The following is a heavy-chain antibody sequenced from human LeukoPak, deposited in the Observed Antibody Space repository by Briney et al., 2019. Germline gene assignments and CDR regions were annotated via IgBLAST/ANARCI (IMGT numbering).Heavy chain of an antibody. D-gene: IGHD6-6*01. CDR2: ISGSGGNT. J-gene: IGHJ4*02. CDR1: GLTFSTYA. V-gene: IGHV3-23*01. Sequence: GGSLRLSCAASGLTFSTYAMSWVRQAPGQGLEWVSGISGSGGNTYYADTVKGRFTISRDNSYNTLYLQMNSLRAEDTAVYYCAKGGKYSGSGSPDYWGQGTLVTVSS. CDR3: AKGGKYSGSGSPDY.